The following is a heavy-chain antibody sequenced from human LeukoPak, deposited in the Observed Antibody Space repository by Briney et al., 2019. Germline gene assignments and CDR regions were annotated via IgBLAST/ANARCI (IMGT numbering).Heavy chain of an antibody. CDR1: GYTFTGYY. Sequence: ASVKVSCKASGYTFTGYYMHWVRQAPGQGLEWMGWINPNSGGTNYAQKFQGRVTMTRDTSISTAYMELSRLRSDDTAVYYCARDPPRDSYPREMGFDPWGQGTLVTVSS. CDR3: ARDPPRDSYPREMGFDP. V-gene: IGHV1-2*02. J-gene: IGHJ5*02. D-gene: IGHD5-18*01. CDR2: INPNSGGT.